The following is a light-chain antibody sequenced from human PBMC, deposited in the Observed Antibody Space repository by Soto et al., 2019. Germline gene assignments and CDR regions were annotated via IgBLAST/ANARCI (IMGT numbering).Light chain of an antibody. Sequence: EIVLTQSPGTLSLSPGDRATLSCRASQSVDSTDLAWYQQRPGQAPRLLIYAASSRATGIPDRFSGFGSGTDFTLTISRLEPEDFAVYYCQQYGSSPRTFGPGTKVEI. V-gene: IGKV3-20*01. CDR1: QSVDSTD. CDR3: QQYGSSPRT. CDR2: AAS. J-gene: IGKJ3*01.